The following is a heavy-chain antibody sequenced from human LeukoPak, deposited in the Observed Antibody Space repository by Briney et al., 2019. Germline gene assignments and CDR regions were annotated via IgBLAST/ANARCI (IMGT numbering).Heavy chain of an antibody. D-gene: IGHD3-10*01. J-gene: IGHJ4*02. CDR3: AKDLISPRSVGSSEKVDY. CDR2: IFGSGAGT. CDR1: GFTFSTYA. Sequence: GGSLRLSCSASGFTFSTYAMSWVRQAPGKGLEWVSSIFGSGAGTHYADSVKGRFTISRDNSKNTLYLQMNSLRAEDTAVYYCAKDLISPRSVGSSEKVDYWGQGTLVTVSS. V-gene: IGHV3-23*01.